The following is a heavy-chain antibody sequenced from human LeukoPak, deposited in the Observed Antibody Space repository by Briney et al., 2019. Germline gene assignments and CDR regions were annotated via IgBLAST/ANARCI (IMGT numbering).Heavy chain of an antibody. J-gene: IGHJ4*02. V-gene: IGHV3-30*18. D-gene: IGHD6-13*01. CDR1: GFTFSSYG. CDR2: ISYDGSNK. Sequence: GGCLRLSCAASGFTFSSYGMHWVRQAPGKGLECVAIISYDGSNKYYTDSVKGRFTISRDNSKNTLYLQMNSLRAEDTAVYYCAKSGIEAAGSLVYFDYWGQGTLVTASS. CDR3: AKSGIEAAGSLVYFDY.